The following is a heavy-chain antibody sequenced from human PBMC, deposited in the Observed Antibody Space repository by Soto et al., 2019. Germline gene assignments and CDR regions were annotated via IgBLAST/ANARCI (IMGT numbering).Heavy chain of an antibody. Sequence: QVQLVESGGGVVQPGRSLRLSCAASGFTFSSYGMHWVRQAPGKGLEWVAVISYDGSNKYYADSVKGRFTISRDNSKNMLYLQMNSLRAEDTAVYYCANARTYYDFWSGYYEGYYFDYWGQGTLVTVSS. J-gene: IGHJ4*02. CDR2: ISYDGSNK. CDR3: ANARTYYDFWSGYYEGYYFDY. CDR1: GFTFSSYG. V-gene: IGHV3-30*18. D-gene: IGHD3-3*01.